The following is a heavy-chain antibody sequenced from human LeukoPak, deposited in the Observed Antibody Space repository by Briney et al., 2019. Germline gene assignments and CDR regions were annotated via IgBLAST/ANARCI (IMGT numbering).Heavy chain of an antibody. V-gene: IGHV4-34*01. CDR3: ASWGGLLSDMDV. Sequence: SETLSLTCAVYGGSFSGYYWSWIRQPPGKGLEWIGEINHSGSTNYNPSLKSRVTISVDTSKNQFSLKLSSVTAADTAVYYCASWGGLLSDMDVWGQGTTVTVSS. D-gene: IGHD3-16*01. CDR2: INHSGST. CDR1: GGSFSGYY. J-gene: IGHJ6*02.